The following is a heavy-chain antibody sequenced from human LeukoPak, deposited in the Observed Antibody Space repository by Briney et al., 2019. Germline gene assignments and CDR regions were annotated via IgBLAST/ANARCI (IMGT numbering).Heavy chain of an antibody. CDR2: IFTSGST. Sequence: SETLSLTCTASGGSISSYYWSWIRQPAGKGLEWIGRIFTSGSTNYNPSLKSRLTMSVDTSKNQFSLKLSSVTAADTAVYYCARGVQDTAMVYFDYWGQGTLVTVSS. CDR1: GGSISSYY. D-gene: IGHD5-18*01. J-gene: IGHJ4*02. CDR3: ARGVQDTAMVYFDY. V-gene: IGHV4-4*07.